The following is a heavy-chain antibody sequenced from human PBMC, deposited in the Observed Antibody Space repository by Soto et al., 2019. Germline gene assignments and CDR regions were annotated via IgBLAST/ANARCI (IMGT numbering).Heavy chain of an antibody. J-gene: IGHJ4*02. CDR3: ARWHGGDVRVFDY. D-gene: IGHD2-21*02. CDR1: GYTFTSYA. Sequence: ASVKVSCKASGYTFTSYAMHWVRQAPGQRLEWMGWINAGNGNTKYSQKFQGRVTITRDTSASTAYMELSSLRSDDTAVYYCARWHGGDVRVFDYRGQGTLVTVSA. CDR2: INAGNGNT. V-gene: IGHV1-3*01.